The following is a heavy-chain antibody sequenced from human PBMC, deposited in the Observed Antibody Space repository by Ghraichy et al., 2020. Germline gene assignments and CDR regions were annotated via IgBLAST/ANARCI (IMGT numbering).Heavy chain of an antibody. CDR1: GGAAGGTFRSYA. J-gene: IGHJ4*02. D-gene: IGHD3-10*01. CDR2: IIPVFERA. V-gene: IGHV1-69*06. Sequence: SVKVSCKASGGAAGGTFRSYAINWVRQAPGQGLEWMGGIIPVFERATYAQSFLGRVTITADKSTTTAYMELSSVRSEDTAVYYCARCDAAFREFDYWGQGTLVTVSS. CDR3: ARCDAAFREFDY.